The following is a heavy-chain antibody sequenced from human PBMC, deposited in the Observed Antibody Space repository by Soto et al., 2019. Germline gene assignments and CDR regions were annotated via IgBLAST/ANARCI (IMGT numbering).Heavy chain of an antibody. CDR3: ARSLGSGTGFDY. D-gene: IGHD3-10*01. J-gene: IGHJ4*02. Sequence: QVQLVQSAAEVKKPGASVKVSCKASGYTFSNYGISWVRQAPGQGLEWTAWISGYNGDTKNAQSLQGRVTVTTDTSTSRSYMELRSLRSDDTAIYYCARSLGSGTGFDYWGKGTLVTVSS. CDR2: ISGYNGDT. V-gene: IGHV1-18*01. CDR1: GYTFSNYG.